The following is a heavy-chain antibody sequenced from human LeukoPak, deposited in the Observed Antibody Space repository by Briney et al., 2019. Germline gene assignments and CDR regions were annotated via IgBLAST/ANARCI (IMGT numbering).Heavy chain of an antibody. V-gene: IGHV4-30-2*01. CDR3: ARVARQQLVRGRAFDI. D-gene: IGHD6-13*01. CDR1: GGSISSGGYY. J-gene: IGHJ3*02. Sequence: SETLSLTCTVSGGSISSGGYYWSWIRQPPGKGLEWIGYIYHSGSTYYNPSLKSRVTISVDRSKNQFSLKLSSVTAADTAVYYCARVARQQLVRGRAFDIWGQGIMVTVSS. CDR2: IYHSGST.